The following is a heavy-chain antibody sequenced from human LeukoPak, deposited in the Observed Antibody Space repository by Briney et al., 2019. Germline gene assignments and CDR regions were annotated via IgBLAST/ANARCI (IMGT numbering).Heavy chain of an antibody. CDR2: INYSGST. J-gene: IGHJ4*02. CDR1: GGSISSYY. D-gene: IGHD4-17*01. V-gene: IGHV4-59*01. CDR3: AGQLTVTDRSGHFDY. Sequence: SETLSLTCTVSGGSISSYYWSWIRQPPGKGLERIGYINYSGSTNYNPSLKSRVTISVDTSKNQFSLRLSSVTAADTAVYYCAGQLTVTDRSGHFDYWGQGTLVTVSS.